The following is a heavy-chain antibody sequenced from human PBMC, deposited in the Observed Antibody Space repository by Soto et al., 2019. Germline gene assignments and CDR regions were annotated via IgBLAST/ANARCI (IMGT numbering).Heavy chain of an antibody. J-gene: IGHJ6*02. CDR3: ARIKWGLDYYNGMDV. V-gene: IGHV1-2*02. D-gene: IGHD1-26*01. Sequence: SSVKVSCKASGYSVSDYFIQWVRQAPGQGLEWVAWINPKSAATNYAKKFQGRVSLTWDTSFSTAYMELTRLRPDDTAVYYCARIKWGLDYYNGMDVWGQGTTVTVSS. CDR2: INPKSAAT. CDR1: GYSVSDYF.